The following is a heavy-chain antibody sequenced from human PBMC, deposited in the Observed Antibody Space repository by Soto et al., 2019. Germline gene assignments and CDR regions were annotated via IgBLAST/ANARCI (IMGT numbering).Heavy chain of an antibody. D-gene: IGHD6-13*01. CDR1: GGSVSSGSNY. CDR2: IYYTGSS. Sequence: SETLSLTCTVSGGSVSSGSNYWYWIRQPPGKGLEWIAYIYYTGSSSYNPSLKSRVTISVDTSKNQFSLWLNSLTAAHTPVYKCARASDPPSSCPSFDSWGQGTLVTVSS. J-gene: IGHJ4*02. V-gene: IGHV4-61*01. CDR3: ARASDPPSSCPSFDS.